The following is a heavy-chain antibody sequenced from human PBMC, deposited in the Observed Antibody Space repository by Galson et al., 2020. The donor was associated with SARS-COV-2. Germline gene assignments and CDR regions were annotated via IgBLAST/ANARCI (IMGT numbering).Heavy chain of an antibody. J-gene: IGHJ5*02. CDR3: AKGDTIFAFRGNKFEP. V-gene: IGHV3-30*18. Sequence: GGSLRLSCVASGFTFTNYGMHWVRQAPGKGLEWVALISYEGSLKSYADSLKGRFTISRDNSKNTLYLQMNSLTPEDTAIYYCAKGDTIFAFRGNKFEPWGQGTLVTVSS. CDR1: GFTFTNYG. D-gene: IGHD3-9*01. CDR2: ISYEGSLK.